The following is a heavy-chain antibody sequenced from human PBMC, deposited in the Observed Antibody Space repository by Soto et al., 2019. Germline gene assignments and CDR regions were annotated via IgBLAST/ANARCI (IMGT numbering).Heavy chain of an antibody. J-gene: IGHJ6*02. D-gene: IGHD3-10*01. V-gene: IGHV3-15*07. CDR1: GFTFSNAW. Sequence: GGSLRLSCAASGFTFSNAWMNWVRQAPGKGLEWVGRIKSKTDGGTTDYAAPVKGRFTISRDDSKNTLYLQMNSLKTEDTAVYYCTTEDYYGSGSYYYYYGMDVWGQGTTVTVSS. CDR2: IKSKTDGGTT. CDR3: TTEDYYGSGSYYYYYGMDV.